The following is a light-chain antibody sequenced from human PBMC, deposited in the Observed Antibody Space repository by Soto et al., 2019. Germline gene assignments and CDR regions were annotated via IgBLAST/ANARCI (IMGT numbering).Light chain of an antibody. V-gene: IGLV2-14*01. CDR1: STDVGGYSY. Sequence: QSALTQPASVSGSPGQSITISCTGTSTDVGGYSYVSWYQHHPGKAPKLIIYEVTNRPSGISNRCSGSKSSNAASLTISGLQAEDEADYYCSSYTSTTTPVLFGGGTKLTVL. J-gene: IGLJ2*01. CDR2: EVT. CDR3: SSYTSTTTPVL.